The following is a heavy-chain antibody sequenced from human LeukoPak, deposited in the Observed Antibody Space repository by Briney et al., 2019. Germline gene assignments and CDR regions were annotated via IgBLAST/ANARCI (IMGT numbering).Heavy chain of an antibody. D-gene: IGHD3-3*01. CDR2: MNPNSGNT. J-gene: IGHJ6*03. CDR3: ARTKKSITIFGVVMNYYMDV. CDR1: GYTFSGYY. V-gene: IGHV1-8*02. Sequence: ASVKVSCKASGYTFSGYYIHWVRQAPGQGLEWMGWMNPNSGNTGYAQKFQGRVTMTRNTSISTAYMELSSLRSEDTAVYYCARTKKSITIFGVVMNYYMDVWGKGTTVTVSS.